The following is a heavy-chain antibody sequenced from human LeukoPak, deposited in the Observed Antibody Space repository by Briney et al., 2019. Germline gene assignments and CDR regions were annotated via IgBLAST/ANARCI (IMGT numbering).Heavy chain of an antibody. J-gene: IGHJ6*02. V-gene: IGHV3-30*04. CDR3: ARDGPLVWFGEFFYYYGMDV. CDR1: GFTFSSYA. D-gene: IGHD3-10*01. CDR2: ISYDGSNK. Sequence: GSLRLSCATSGFTFSSYAMHWVRQAPSKGLGWVAVISYDGSNKYYADSVKGRFTISRDNSKNTLYLQMNSLRAEDTAVYYCARDGPLVWFGEFFYYYGMDVWGQGTTVTVSS.